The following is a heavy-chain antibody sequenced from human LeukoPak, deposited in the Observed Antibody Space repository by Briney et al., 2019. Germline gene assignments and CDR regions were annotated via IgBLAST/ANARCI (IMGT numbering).Heavy chain of an antibody. Sequence: SLRLSCAASGFTFEDYAMHWVRQAPGKGLEWVSGISWNSGSIGYADSVKGRFTISRDNAKNSLYLQTNSLRAEDTALYYCAKAVGYSGSREYYFDYWGQGTLVTVSS. CDR2: ISWNSGSI. V-gene: IGHV3-9*01. CDR3: AKAVGYSGSREYYFDY. D-gene: IGHD1-26*01. CDR1: GFTFEDYA. J-gene: IGHJ4*02.